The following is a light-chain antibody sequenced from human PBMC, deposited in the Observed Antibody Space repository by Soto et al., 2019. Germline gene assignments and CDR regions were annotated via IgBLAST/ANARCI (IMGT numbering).Light chain of an antibody. CDR2: DAS. J-gene: IGKJ1*01. Sequence: DIQMTQSPYTLSASVGDRVTITCRASESIRTWLAWYQHKPGKAPKFLIYDASSLESGVPSRFSGSGSGTEFTLTISNLQPDDFATYFCQQYNNYPRTFCQGTKVDI. CDR3: QQYNNYPRT. V-gene: IGKV1-5*01. CDR1: ESIRTW.